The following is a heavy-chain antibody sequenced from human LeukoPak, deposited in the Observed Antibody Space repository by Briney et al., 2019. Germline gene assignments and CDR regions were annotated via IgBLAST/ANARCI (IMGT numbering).Heavy chain of an antibody. J-gene: IGHJ4*02. CDR3: TTDEGY. CDR1: GFTFNNYA. V-gene: IGHV3-23*01. Sequence: GGSLRLSCAASGFTFNNYAMNWVRQGPGKGLEWVSSISGSGSRTYYADSVRGRFTISRDNSKNTLYLQMNSLKTEDTAVYYCTTDEGYWGRGTLVTVSS. CDR2: ISGSGSRT.